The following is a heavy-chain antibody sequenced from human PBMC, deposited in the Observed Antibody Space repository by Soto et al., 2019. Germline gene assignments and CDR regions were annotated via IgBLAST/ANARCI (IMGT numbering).Heavy chain of an antibody. V-gene: IGHV3-21*01. Sequence: EVQLVESGGGLVKPGGSLRLSCAASGFTFSSYSMNWVRQAPGKGLEWVSSISSSSSYIYYADSVKGRFTISRDNAKNSLYLQINSLRAEDTAVYYSATEIHEYNWNDGGYFDYWGQGTLVTVSS. CDR3: ATEIHEYNWNDGGYFDY. CDR2: ISSSSSYI. D-gene: IGHD1-20*01. J-gene: IGHJ4*02. CDR1: GFTFSSYS.